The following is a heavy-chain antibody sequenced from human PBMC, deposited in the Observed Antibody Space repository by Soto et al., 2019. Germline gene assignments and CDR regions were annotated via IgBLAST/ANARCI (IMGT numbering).Heavy chain of an antibody. D-gene: IGHD3-10*01. CDR2: IIPIFGTA. CDR1: GGTFSSYA. CDR3: ASARVDYYGSGSFRGFDI. J-gene: IGHJ3*02. Sequence: QVQLVQSGAEVKKPGSSVKVSCKASGGTFSSYAISWVRQAPGQGLAWMGGIIPIFGTANYAQKFQGRVTITADESTSTAYMELSSLRSEDTAVYYCASARVDYYGSGSFRGFDIWGQGTMVNVSS. V-gene: IGHV1-69*01.